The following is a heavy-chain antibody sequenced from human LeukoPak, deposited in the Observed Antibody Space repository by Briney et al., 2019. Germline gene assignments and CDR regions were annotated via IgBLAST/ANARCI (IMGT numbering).Heavy chain of an antibody. CDR1: GYTFTSYY. CDR3: ARDRDYYGSGSYLGGLRGPYY. CDR2: INPSGGST. V-gene: IGHV1-46*01. D-gene: IGHD3-10*01. Sequence: GASVKVSCKASGYTFTSYYMHWVRQAPGQGLEWMGLINPSGGSTSYAQKFQGRVTMTRDTSTSTVYMELSSLRSEDTAVYYCARDRDYYGSGSYLGGLRGPYYWGQGTLVTVSS. J-gene: IGHJ4*02.